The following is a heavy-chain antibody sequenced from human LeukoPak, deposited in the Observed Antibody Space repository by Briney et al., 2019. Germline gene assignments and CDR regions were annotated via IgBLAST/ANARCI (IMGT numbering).Heavy chain of an antibody. D-gene: IGHD6-13*01. CDR3: ARDRYSSSWYLFDI. J-gene: IGHJ3*02. CDR2: INHSGST. CDR1: GGSFSGNY. V-gene: IGHV4-34*01. Sequence: SETLSLTCAVYGGSFSGNYWNWIRQPPGKGLEWIGEINHSGSTNYNPSLKSRVTISVDTSKNQFSLKLSSVTAADTAVYYCARDRYSSSWYLFDIWGQGTMVTVSS.